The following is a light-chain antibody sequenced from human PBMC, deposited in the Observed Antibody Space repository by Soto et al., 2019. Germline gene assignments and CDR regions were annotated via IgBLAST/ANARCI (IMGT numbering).Light chain of an antibody. J-gene: IGKJ4*01. Sequence: DIQMTQSPSSLSASVGDKVTITCRASQGISNFLAWYQQQPGKAPKLLIYGAFTLQSGVPSRFSGSGSGTDFTLTISGLQPEDFGTYYCQEYNNVSPLTFGGGTKVEIK. CDR3: QEYNNVSPLT. CDR2: GAF. V-gene: IGKV1-27*01. CDR1: QGISNF.